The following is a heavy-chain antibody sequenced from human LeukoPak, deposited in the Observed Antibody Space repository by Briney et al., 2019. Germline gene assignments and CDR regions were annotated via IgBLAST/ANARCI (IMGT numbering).Heavy chain of an antibody. CDR1: GGSISSSSYY. V-gene: IGHV4-39*01. D-gene: IGHD3-9*01. CDR2: IYYSGST. CDR3: ARHSPVLTGGNWFDP. Sequence: PSETLSLTCTVSGGSISSSSYYWGWIRQPPGKGLEWIGSIYYSGSTYYNPSLKSRVTISVDTSKNQFSLKLSSVTAADTAVYYCARHSPVLTGGNWFDPWGQGTLVTVSS. J-gene: IGHJ5*02.